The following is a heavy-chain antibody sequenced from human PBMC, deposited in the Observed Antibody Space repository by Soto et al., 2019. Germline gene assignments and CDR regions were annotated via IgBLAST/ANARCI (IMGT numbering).Heavy chain of an antibody. CDR2: IYYSGST. CDR3: ARDLVTTSYFDY. CDR1: GGAIISGGYY. Sequence: SETLSLTCTVSGGAIISGGYYLICIRQHPGKGLEWIGYIYYSGSTYYNPSLKSRVTISVDTSKNQFSLKLSSVTAADTAVYYCARDLVTTSYFDYWGQGTLVTVSS. J-gene: IGHJ4*02. D-gene: IGHD4-4*01. V-gene: IGHV4-31*03.